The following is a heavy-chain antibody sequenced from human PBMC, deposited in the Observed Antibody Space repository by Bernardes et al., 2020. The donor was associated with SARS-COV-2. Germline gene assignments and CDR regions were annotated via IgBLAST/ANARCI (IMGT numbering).Heavy chain of an antibody. CDR3: AKDQTSFNSRFDPFDL. Sequence: GWSLRLSCAASGFMFDTSAMSWVRQAPGRGLEWVSSIGGGPDETYYADSVKGRFTIVRDNSRNTLYLQMNRLRADDTALYYCAKDQTSFNSRFDPFDLWGQGTMVTVSS. CDR1: GFMFDTSA. V-gene: IGHV3-23*01. CDR2: IGGGPDET. J-gene: IGHJ3*01. D-gene: IGHD3-3*01.